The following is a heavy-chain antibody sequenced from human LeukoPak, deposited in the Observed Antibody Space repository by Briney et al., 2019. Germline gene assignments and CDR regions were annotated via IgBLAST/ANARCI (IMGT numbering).Heavy chain of an antibody. Sequence: GGSLRLSCAASGFTFSSYWMSWVRQAPGKGLEWVANIKQDGSEKYYVDSVKGRFTISRDNAKNSLYLQMNSLRAEDTAVYYCARVRGGRWLQLTPRYFDYWGQGTLVTVSS. D-gene: IGHD5-24*01. V-gene: IGHV3-7*01. CDR3: ARVRGGRWLQLTPRYFDY. CDR1: GFTFSSYW. J-gene: IGHJ4*02. CDR2: IKQDGSEK.